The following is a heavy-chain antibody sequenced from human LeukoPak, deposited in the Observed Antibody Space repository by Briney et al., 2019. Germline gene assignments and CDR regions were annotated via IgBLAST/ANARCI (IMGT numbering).Heavy chain of an antibody. J-gene: IGHJ5*02. V-gene: IGHV3-21*01. CDR2: ISSSSSYI. Sequence: GGSLRLSCAASGFTFSSYSMNWVRRAPGKGLEWVSSISSSSSYIYYADSVKGRFTISRDNAKNSLYLQMNSLRAEDTAVYYCARDPRFIMGATVSVDPWGQGTLVTVSS. D-gene: IGHD1-26*01. CDR1: GFTFSSYS. CDR3: ARDPRFIMGATVSVDP.